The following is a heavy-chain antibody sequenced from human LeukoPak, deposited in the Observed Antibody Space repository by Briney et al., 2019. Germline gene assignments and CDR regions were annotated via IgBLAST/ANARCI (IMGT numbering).Heavy chain of an antibody. V-gene: IGHV4-59*01. CDR3: ARVVVVVPAAIPDWFDP. CDR1: GGSISSYY. J-gene: IGHJ5*02. D-gene: IGHD2-2*02. Sequence: SETLSLTCTVSGGSISSYYWSWIRQPPGKGLEWIGYIYYSGSTNYNPPLKSRVTISVDTSKNQFSLKLSSVTAADTAVYYCARVVVVVPAAIPDWFDPWGQGTLVTVSS. CDR2: IYYSGST.